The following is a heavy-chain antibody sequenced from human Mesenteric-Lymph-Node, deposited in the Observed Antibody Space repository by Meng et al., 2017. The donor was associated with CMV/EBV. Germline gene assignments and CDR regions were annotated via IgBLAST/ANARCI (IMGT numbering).Heavy chain of an antibody. CDR3: ARGGRIVGATDY. CDR2: INPKTGGT. Sequence: ASVKVSCKASGYTFTGYYIHWVRHAPGEGLEWMAWINPKTGGTHSAQKFQGRVTMTRDTSVSTVYMELTSLKFDDTAVFYCARGGRIVGATDYWGQGTQVTVSS. J-gene: IGHJ4*02. D-gene: IGHD1-26*01. V-gene: IGHV1-2*02. CDR1: GYTFTGYY.